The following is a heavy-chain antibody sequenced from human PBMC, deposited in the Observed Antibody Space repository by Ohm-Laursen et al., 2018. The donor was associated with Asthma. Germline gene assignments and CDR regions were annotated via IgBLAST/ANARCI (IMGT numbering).Heavy chain of an antibody. D-gene: IGHD5-12*01. J-gene: IGHJ5*02. CDR1: GGSISSGGYY. CDR2: IYYSGST. Sequence: SQTLSLTCTVSGGSISSGGYYWSWIRQHPGKGLEWIGYIYYSGSTYYNPSLKSRVTISVDTSKNQFSLKLSSVTAADTAVYYCARAPYSGYDPPNWFDPWGQGTLVTVSS. CDR3: ARAPYSGYDPPNWFDP. V-gene: IGHV4-31*03.